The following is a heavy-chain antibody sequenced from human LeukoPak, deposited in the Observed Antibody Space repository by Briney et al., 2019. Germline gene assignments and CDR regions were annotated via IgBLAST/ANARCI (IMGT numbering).Heavy chain of an antibody. CDR3: ARADPVAY. CDR2: INSNTGGT. V-gene: IGHV1-2*02. J-gene: IGHJ4*02. CDR1: GDIFTGSF. Sequence: ASVKVSCKASGDIFTGSFIHWVRQAPGQGLEWMGWINSNTGGTKFAQKFRGRVTMTRDTSINTAYMELSSLRSDDTAVYYCARADPVAYWGQGTQVTVSS.